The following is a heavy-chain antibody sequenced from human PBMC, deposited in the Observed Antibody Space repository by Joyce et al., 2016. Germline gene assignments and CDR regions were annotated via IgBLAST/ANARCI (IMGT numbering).Heavy chain of an antibody. J-gene: IGHJ6*02. D-gene: IGHD3-10*01. CDR3: ARKKYYGSGSYYKYYYYAMDV. CDR1: GFIFSNYT. V-gene: IGHV3-48*04. CDR2: ISRSSRTI. Sequence: EVQLVESGGGLVQPGGSLRLSCAASGFIFSNYTMKWVRQGPGKVLEGVSHISRSSRTIYYADSVKGRFTISRDNAKNSLYLQMNSLRAEDTAVYYCARKKYYGSGSYYKYYYYAMDVWGQGTTVTVSS.